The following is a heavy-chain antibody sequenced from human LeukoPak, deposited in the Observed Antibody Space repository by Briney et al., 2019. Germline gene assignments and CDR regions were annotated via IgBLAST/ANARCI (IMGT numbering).Heavy chain of an antibody. D-gene: IGHD2-21*01. CDR3: ARHDSFIPY. J-gene: IGHJ4*02. CDR1: GFIFNYYA. CDR2: ISDNEGST. V-gene: IGHV3-23*01. Sequence: GGSLRLSCAASGFIFNYYAMSWLRQAPGKGLEWVSGISDNEGSTYYTDSVKGRFTISRENTKNTVYLQMSNLRADDTGVYFCARHDSFIPYWGQGTQVTVSS.